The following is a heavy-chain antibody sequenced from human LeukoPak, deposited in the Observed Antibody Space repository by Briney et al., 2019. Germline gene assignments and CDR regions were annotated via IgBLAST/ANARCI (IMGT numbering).Heavy chain of an antibody. CDR1: GFTFSSYG. Sequence: GGSLRLSCAASGFTFSSYGMSWVRQAPGKGLEWVAFIRYDGSNKYYADSVKGRFTISRDNAKKSVYLQMNSLRAEDTAVYYCARAYSERYGLGYYYMDVWGKGTTVTISS. J-gene: IGHJ6*03. CDR3: ARAYSERYGLGYYYMDV. D-gene: IGHD1-26*01. CDR2: IRYDGSNK. V-gene: IGHV3-30*02.